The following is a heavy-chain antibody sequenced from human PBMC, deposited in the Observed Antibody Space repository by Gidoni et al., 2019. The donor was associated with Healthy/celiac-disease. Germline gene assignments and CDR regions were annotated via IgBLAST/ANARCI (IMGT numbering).Heavy chain of an antibody. J-gene: IGHJ3*02. CDR3: ARDLRDGYNFGAFDI. CDR1: GFTFSSYA. D-gene: IGHD5-12*01. Sequence: QVQLVESGGGVVQPGRSLRLSCAASGFTFSSYAMHWVRQAPGKGLEWVAVISYDGSNKYYADSVKGRFTISRDNSKNTLYLQMNSLRAEDTAVYYCARDLRDGYNFGAFDIWGQGTMVTVSS. CDR2: ISYDGSNK. V-gene: IGHV3-30-3*01.